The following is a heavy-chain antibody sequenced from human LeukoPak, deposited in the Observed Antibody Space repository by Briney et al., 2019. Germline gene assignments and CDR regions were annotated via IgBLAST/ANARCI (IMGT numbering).Heavy chain of an antibody. D-gene: IGHD4-23*01. CDR1: GFTFSSYA. Sequence: GGSLRLSCEASGFTFSSYAMSWVRQAPGKGLAWVSVISSSADSTYYADSAKGRFTISRDNSKNTLYLQMNNLRAEDTAVYYCAKPLEKYTYGGNFDYWGQGILVTVSS. CDR3: AKPLEKYTYGGNFDY. CDR2: ISSSADST. J-gene: IGHJ4*02. V-gene: IGHV3-23*01.